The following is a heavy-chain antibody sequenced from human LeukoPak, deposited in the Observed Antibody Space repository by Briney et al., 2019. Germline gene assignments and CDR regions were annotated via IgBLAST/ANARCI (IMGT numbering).Heavy chain of an antibody. V-gene: IGHV3-23*01. CDR2: ISGRGGST. D-gene: IGHD6-19*01. Sequence: GGSLRLSCAASGFTFSRYAMSWVRLAPGRGLELVSAISGRGGSTYYAESVKGRFTISRDNSKNTLYLQMNSLRAEDTAVYYCAKDEDPSSSGGFLFFDYWGQGTLVTVSS. J-gene: IGHJ4*02. CDR1: GFTFSRYA. CDR3: AKDEDPSSSGGFLFFDY.